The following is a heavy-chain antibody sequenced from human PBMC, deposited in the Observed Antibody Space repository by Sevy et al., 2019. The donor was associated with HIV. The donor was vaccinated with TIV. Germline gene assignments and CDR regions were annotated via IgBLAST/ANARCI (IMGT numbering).Heavy chain of an antibody. D-gene: IGHD1-26*01. CDR2: INGNSRYI. V-gene: IGHV3-21*01. J-gene: IGHJ4*02. Sequence: GGSLRLSCSASGFSFSAFTMNWVRQAPGKGLEWVASINGNSRYIYYAESVRGRFTISRDNAQNSVYLQMNSLRAEDTAVYFSARVGATTGALTHWGQGTLVTVSS. CDR1: GFSFSAFT. CDR3: ARVGATTGALTH.